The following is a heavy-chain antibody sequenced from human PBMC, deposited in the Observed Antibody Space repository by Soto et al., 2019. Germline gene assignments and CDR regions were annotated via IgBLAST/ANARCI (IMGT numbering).Heavy chain of an antibody. CDR1: GGSISSYY. CDR3: ARSPQWLVNWFDP. V-gene: IGHV4-59*08. D-gene: IGHD6-19*01. Sequence: PSETLSLTCTVSGGSISSYYWSWIRQPPGKGLEWIGYIYYSGSTNYNPSLKSRVTISVDTSKNQFSLKLSSVTAADTAVYYCARSPQWLVNWFDPWGQGTLVTVSS. CDR2: IYYSGST. J-gene: IGHJ5*02.